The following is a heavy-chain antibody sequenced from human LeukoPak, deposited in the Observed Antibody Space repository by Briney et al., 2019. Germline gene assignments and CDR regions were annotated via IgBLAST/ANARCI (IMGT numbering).Heavy chain of an antibody. CDR2: ISYDGSNK. CDR3: AKDLNKRKYGDYVDY. V-gene: IGHV3-30*18. Sequence: GGSLRLSCAASGFTFSSYGMHWVRHAPGKGLEWVAVISYDGSNKYYADSVKGRFTISRDNSKNTLYLQMNSLRAEDTAVYYCAKDLNKRKYGDYVDYWGQGTLVTVSS. CDR1: GFTFSSYG. J-gene: IGHJ4*02. D-gene: IGHD4-17*01.